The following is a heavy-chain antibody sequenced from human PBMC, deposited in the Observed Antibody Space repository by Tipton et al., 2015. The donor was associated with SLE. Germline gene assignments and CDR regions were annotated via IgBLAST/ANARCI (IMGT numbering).Heavy chain of an antibody. D-gene: IGHD3-16*01. CDR3: ARAIGANYFHF. V-gene: IGHV4-39*07. Sequence: TLSLTCTVSGDSISNNNYYWGWIRQPPGKGLEWIGNINYSGTTYYNPSLKTRITVSVDTSRIQFSLRLTAVTAADTAIYYCARAIGANYFHFWGQGILFTVSS. CDR2: INYSGTT. CDR1: GDSISNNNYY. J-gene: IGHJ4*02.